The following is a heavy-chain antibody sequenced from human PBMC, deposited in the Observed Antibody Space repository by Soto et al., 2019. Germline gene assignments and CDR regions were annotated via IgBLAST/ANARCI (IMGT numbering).Heavy chain of an antibody. J-gene: IGHJ4*02. D-gene: IGHD4-17*01. CDR2: IYTSGTT. CDR1: GGSISSYY. V-gene: IGHV4-4*07. Sequence: NPSETLSLTCTVSGGSISSYYWTWIRQPAGKGLEWIGRIYTSGTTNYNPSLRSRVTMSVDTSKSQFSLRLSSVTAADTALYYCARERANFGDLEYWGQGALVTVSS. CDR3: ARERANFGDLEY.